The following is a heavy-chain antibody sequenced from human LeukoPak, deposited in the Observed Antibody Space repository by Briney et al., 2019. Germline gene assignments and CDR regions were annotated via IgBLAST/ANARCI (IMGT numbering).Heavy chain of an antibody. CDR3: ARGGYYDFWSGNGY. J-gene: IGHJ4*02. Sequence: SETLSLTCTVSGGSISGYYWSWIRQPPGKGLEWIGYIYYSGSTNYNPSLKSRVTISIDTSKNQFSLKLSSVTAADTAVYYCARGGYYDFWSGNGYWGQGTLVTVSS. V-gene: IGHV4-59*01. CDR1: GGSISGYY. D-gene: IGHD3-3*01. CDR2: IYYSGST.